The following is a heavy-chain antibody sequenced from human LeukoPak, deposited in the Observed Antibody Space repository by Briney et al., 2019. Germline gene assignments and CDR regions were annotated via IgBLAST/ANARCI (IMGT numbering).Heavy chain of an antibody. CDR2: IHSSGRTI. J-gene: IGHJ3*02. V-gene: IGHV3-48*03. CDR1: RSYE. CDR3: ARMPSDSGGYYWAFDI. Sequence: GGSLRLSCAASRSYELNWVRQAPGKGLEWVSYIHSSGRTIYYADSVKGRFTISRDNAKSSLFLQMNSLRAEDTAAYYCARMPSDSGGYYWAFDIWGQGTMVAVSS. D-gene: IGHD1-26*01.